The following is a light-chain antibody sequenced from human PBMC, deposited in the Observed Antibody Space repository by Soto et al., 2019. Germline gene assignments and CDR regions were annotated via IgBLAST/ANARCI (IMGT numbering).Light chain of an antibody. CDR3: QHYGNSPYT. J-gene: IGKJ2*01. Sequence: EIVLTQSPGTLSLSPGERATLSCRARQRVSSSYLAWYQQKPGQAPRLLIYGASSRSTGIPDRFSGSGSGTDFTLAISRLEPEDFAVYYCQHYGNSPYTFGQGTKLEIK. V-gene: IGKV3-20*01. CDR2: GAS. CDR1: QRVSSSY.